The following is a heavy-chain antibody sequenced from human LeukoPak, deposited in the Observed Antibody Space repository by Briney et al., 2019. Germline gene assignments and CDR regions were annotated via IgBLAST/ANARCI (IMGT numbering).Heavy chain of an antibody. Sequence: SETLSLTCTVSGGSISSSSYYWGWIRQPPGKGLEWIGYIYYSGSTNYNPSLKSRVTISVDTSKNQFSLKLSSVTAADTAVYYCARDRDGYGDYDWGQGTLVTVSS. CDR3: ARDRDGYGDYD. CDR1: GGSISSSSYY. D-gene: IGHD4-17*01. CDR2: IYYSGST. V-gene: IGHV4-61*01. J-gene: IGHJ4*02.